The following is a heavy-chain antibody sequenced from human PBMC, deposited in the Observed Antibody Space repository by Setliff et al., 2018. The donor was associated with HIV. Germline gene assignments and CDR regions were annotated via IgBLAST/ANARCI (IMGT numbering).Heavy chain of an antibody. V-gene: IGHV4-34*01. CDR2: INHSGST. CDR1: GGSFSGYY. CDR3: AKVPLGWLVRESYYYMDV. J-gene: IGHJ6*03. D-gene: IGHD6-19*01. Sequence: PSETLSLTCAVYGGSFSGYYWSWIRQPPGKGLEWIGEINHSGSTNYNPSLKSRVTISVDTSKNQFSLKLSSVTAADTAVYYCAKVPLGWLVRESYYYMDVWGKGTTVTVSS.